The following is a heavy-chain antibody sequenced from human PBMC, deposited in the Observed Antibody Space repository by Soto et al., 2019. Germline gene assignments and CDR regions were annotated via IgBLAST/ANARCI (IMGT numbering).Heavy chain of an antibody. CDR2: IIPIFGTA. CDR1: GGTFSSYA. Sequence: ASVKVSCKASGGTFSSYAISWVRQAPGQGLEWMGGIIPIFGTANYAQKFQGRVTITADESTSTAYMELSSLRSEDTAVYYCARDDIYVLVSYRDPTYYFDYWGQAILVSVS. J-gene: IGHJ4*02. CDR3: ARDDIYVLVSYRDPTYYFDY. V-gene: IGHV1-69*13. D-gene: IGHD3-16*02.